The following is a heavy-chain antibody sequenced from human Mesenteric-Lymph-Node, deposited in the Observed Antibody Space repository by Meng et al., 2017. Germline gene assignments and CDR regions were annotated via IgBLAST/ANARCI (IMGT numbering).Heavy chain of an antibody. Sequence: GESLKISCKGSGYSFTSYWIGWVRQMPGKGLEWMGIIYPDDSRTNYNPSFEGQVTMSADKSITTAYLQWSSLKASDTAMYYCARFSGATFMANWFDPWGQGTLVTVSS. CDR1: GYSFTSYW. J-gene: IGHJ5*02. CDR3: ARFSGATFMANWFDP. CDR2: IYPDDSRT. V-gene: IGHV5-51*01. D-gene: IGHD2-15*01.